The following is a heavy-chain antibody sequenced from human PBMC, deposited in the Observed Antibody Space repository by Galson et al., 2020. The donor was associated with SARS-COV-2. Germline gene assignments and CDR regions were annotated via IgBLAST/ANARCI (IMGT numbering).Heavy chain of an antibody. D-gene: IGHD6-19*01. J-gene: IGHJ4*02. V-gene: IGHV3-30*18. CDR2: ISYDGSNK. CDR3: AKDGGIAVAGGFDY. Sequence: GESLKISCAASGFTFSSYGMHWVRQAPGKGLEWVAVISYDGSNKYYADSVKGRFTISRDNSKNTLYLQMNSLRAEDTAVYYCAKDGGIAVAGGFDYWGQGTLVTVSS. CDR1: GFTFSSYG.